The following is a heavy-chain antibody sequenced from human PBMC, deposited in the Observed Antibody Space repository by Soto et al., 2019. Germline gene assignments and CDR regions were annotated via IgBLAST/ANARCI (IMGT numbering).Heavy chain of an antibody. CDR2: IIPIFGTA. D-gene: IGHD6-13*01. Sequence: QVQLVQSGAEVKKPGSSVKVSCKASGGTFSSYAISWVRQAPGQGLEWMGGIIPIFGTANYAQKFQGRVTITADESTSTAYMELSSLRSEDTAVYYCARAKGIAEADPRPHYYYYYGMDVWGQGTTVTVSS. V-gene: IGHV1-69*01. J-gene: IGHJ6*02. CDR1: GGTFSSYA. CDR3: ARAKGIAEADPRPHYYYYYGMDV.